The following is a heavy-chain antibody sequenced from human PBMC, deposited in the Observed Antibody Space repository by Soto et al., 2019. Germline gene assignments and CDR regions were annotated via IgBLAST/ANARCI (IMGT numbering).Heavy chain of an antibody. CDR1: GFTFSNYW. V-gene: IGHV3-74*01. CDR3: ARGHFVVGICYSFAGSFYSYVAV. CDR2: INSDGSVS. J-gene: IGHJ6*03. D-gene: IGHD2-15*01. Sequence: EVQLVESGGGLVQPGGSLRLSCVASGFTFSNYWMYWVRQAPGEGLVWVSRINSDGSVSSYADSVKGRLTISRDNVMHTLYLQMDSQGAEHPAVYYCARGHFVVGICYSFAGSFYSYVAVWGKGTTVTVFS.